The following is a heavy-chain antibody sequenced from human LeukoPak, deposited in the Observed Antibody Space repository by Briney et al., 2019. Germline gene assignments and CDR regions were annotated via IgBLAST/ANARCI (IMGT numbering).Heavy chain of an antibody. D-gene: IGHD1-26*01. J-gene: IGHJ4*02. V-gene: IGHV3-48*03. CDR1: GFTFSSYE. CDR3: ARCSGSYQSDY. CDR2: ISSSSGI. Sequence: PGGSLRLSCIASGFTFSSYEMSWVRQAPGKGLEWVSYISSSSGIFYADSVKGRFTISRDNAKNSLYLQMNSLRADDTAAYYCARCSGSYQSDYWGQGTLVTVSS.